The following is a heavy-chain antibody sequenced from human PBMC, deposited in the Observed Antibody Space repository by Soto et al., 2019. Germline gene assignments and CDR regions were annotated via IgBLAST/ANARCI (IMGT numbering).Heavy chain of an antibody. CDR1: GGSIGSYY. CDR3: ARELGYCSGGSCYDAFDI. D-gene: IGHD2-15*01. Sequence: PSETLSLTCTVSGGSIGSYYWSWIRQPPGKGLEWIGYIYYSGSTNYNPSLKSRVTISVDTSKNQFSLKLSSVTAADTAVYYCARELGYCSGGSCYDAFDIWGQGTMVTVSS. V-gene: IGHV4-59*01. CDR2: IYYSGST. J-gene: IGHJ3*02.